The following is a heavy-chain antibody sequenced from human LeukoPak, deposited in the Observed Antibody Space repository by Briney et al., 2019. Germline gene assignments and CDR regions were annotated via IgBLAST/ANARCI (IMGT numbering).Heavy chain of an antibody. D-gene: IGHD3-22*01. Sequence: PSETLSLTCAVYGGSLSVYYWSWIRQPPGKGLEWIGEINHSGSTNYNSSLTSRVTISVDTSKNQFSLKLTSVTAASTAVYYCAFDSTVYYGWGQGTLVTVSS. CDR1: GGSLSVYY. CDR3: AFDSTVYYG. J-gene: IGHJ4*02. CDR2: INHSGST. V-gene: IGHV4-34*01.